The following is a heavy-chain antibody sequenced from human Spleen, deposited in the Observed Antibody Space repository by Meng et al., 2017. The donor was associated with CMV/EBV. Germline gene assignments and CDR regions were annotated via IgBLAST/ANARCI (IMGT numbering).Heavy chain of an antibody. V-gene: IGHV4-59*12. Sequence: SETLSLTCTVSGDSMTSGDYWSWIRLSPGKGLEWIGYIFYTGSTNYNPSLKSRVTISIDTSKSQFSLKLTSVTAADTAVYYCARVSTGAGYDAFDIWGQGTMVTVSS. CDR1: GDSMTSGDY. D-gene: IGHD5-12*01. CDR3: ARVSTGAGYDAFDI. CDR2: IFYTGST. J-gene: IGHJ3*02.